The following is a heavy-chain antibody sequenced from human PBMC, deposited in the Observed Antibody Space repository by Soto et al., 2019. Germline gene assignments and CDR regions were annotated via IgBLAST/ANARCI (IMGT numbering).Heavy chain of an antibody. J-gene: IGHJ4*02. V-gene: IGHV3-64D*06. CDR3: VKIGTTNRNFFDY. CDR1: GFTFSSYA. CDR2: ISSNGKNT. D-gene: IGHD1-26*01. Sequence: GGSLRLSCSASGFTFSSYAIHWVRQAPGKGLEYVSAISSNGKNTYYADSVKGRFIISRDNSKNTLYLQMSCLRDEDTAVYYCVKIGTTNRNFFDYWGQGTLVTVSS.